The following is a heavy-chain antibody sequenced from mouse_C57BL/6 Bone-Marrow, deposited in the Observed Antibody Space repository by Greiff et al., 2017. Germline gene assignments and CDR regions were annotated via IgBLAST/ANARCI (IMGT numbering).Heavy chain of an antibody. J-gene: IGHJ1*03. CDR2: IDPSDSYT. D-gene: IGHD2-3*01. V-gene: IGHV1-69*01. CDR3: ARGWLLPLQYFDV. CDR1: GYTFTSYW. Sequence: VQLQQPGAELVMPGASVKLSCKASGYTFTSYWMHWVKQRPGQGLEWIGEIDPSDSYTNYNQKFKGKSTLTVDKSSSTAYMQLSSLTSEDSAVYYCARGWLLPLQYFDVWGTGTTVTVSS.